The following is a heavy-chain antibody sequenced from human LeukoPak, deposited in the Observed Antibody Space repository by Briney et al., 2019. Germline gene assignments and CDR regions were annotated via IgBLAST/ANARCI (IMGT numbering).Heavy chain of an antibody. CDR3: ASGIRFGELVHYHYYMDV. CDR1: GGSISSYY. Sequence: PSETLSLTCTVSGGSISSYYWSWIRQPPGKGLEWIGYIYYSGSTNYNPSLKSRVTISVDTSKNQFSLKLSSVTAADTAVYYCASGIRFGELVHYHYYMDVWGKGTTVTVSS. V-gene: IGHV4-59*01. CDR2: IYYSGST. D-gene: IGHD3-10*01. J-gene: IGHJ6*03.